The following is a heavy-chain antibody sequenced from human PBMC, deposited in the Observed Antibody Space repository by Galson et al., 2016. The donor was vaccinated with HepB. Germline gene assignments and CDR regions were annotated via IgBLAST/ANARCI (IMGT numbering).Heavy chain of an antibody. CDR1: GFTFSSYS. J-gene: IGHJ6*04. CDR2: ISSGSLYL. D-gene: IGHD4-17*01. V-gene: IGHV3-21*01. CDR3: ARDPGLRNGMGG. Sequence: SLRLSCAASGFTFSSYSMNWVRQAPGKGLEWVSSISSGSLYLYYADSVKGRFTIPRDNSKNTLYLQMSSLRTEDTAVYFFARDPGLRNGMGGWGKGTTATVSS.